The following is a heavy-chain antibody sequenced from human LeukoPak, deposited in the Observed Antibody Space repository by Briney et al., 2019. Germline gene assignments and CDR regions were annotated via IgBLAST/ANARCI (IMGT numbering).Heavy chain of an antibody. CDR1: GFTFTTYS. CDR3: ARGRGWVDH. D-gene: IGHD3-16*01. V-gene: IGHV3-7*01. J-gene: IGHJ4*02. Sequence: GGSLRLSCEASGFTFTTYSMTWFRQTPEKGLEWVANIHDDGIVTHYVDSVKGRFTISRDNARNSVNLQLNSLRVEDTALYYCARGRGWVDHWGQGTLVTVSS. CDR2: IHDDGIVT.